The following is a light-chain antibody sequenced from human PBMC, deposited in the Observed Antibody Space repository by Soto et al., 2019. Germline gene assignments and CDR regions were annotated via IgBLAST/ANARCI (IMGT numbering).Light chain of an antibody. J-gene: IGKJ5*01. Sequence: EIVMTQSPATLSVSPGERATLSCRAGQSVSSYLAWYQQKPGQAPRLLIYDASNRATGIPARFSGSGSGTDFTLTISRLEPDDFAVYYCQQYGSSSTFGQGTRLEIK. V-gene: IGKV3-20*01. CDR2: DAS. CDR3: QQYGSSST. CDR1: QSVSSY.